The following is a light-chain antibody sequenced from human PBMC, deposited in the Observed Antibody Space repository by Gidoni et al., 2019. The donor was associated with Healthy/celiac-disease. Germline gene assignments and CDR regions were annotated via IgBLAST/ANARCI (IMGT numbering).Light chain of an antibody. CDR2: EVS. Sequence: QSALTQPPSASGSPGQSVTISCTGTSSDVGGYNYVSWYQQHPGKAPKLMIYEVSKRPSRVPGRFFVSKSGNTASLTVSGLQAEDEADYYCSSYAGSNNSVFGTGTKVTVL. J-gene: IGLJ1*01. V-gene: IGLV2-8*01. CDR3: SSYAGSNNSV. CDR1: SSDVGGYNY.